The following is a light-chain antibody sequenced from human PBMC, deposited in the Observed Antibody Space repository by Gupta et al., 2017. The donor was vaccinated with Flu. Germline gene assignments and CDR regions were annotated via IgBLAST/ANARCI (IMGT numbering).Light chain of an antibody. CDR1: QGIGGS. V-gene: IGKV1-12*01. J-gene: IGKJ4*01. CDR2: AAS. CDR3: QQAASFPLT. Sequence: PSSVSASVGDTVTITCRASQGIGGSLAWFQQKPGKAPNPLIYAASSLEFGVPSRFSGSGSGTDFTLTISSLQPEDFATYYCQQAASFPLTFGGGTKVEIQ.